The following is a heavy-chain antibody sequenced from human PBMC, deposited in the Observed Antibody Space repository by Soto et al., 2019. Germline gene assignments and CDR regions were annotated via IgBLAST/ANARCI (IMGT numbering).Heavy chain of an antibody. V-gene: IGHV4-34*01. CDR1: GGSFSAYY. CDR3: ARGQTVTMGTYYMDV. D-gene: IGHD4-17*01. J-gene: IGHJ6*03. CDR2: INHSGST. Sequence: SETLSLTCAVYGGSFSAYYWNWLRQPPGRGLEWIGEINHSGSTNYNPSLKSRVTISVDTSKKQLSLRLSSVTAADTAVFYCARGQTVTMGTYYMDVWGKGTTVTVSS.